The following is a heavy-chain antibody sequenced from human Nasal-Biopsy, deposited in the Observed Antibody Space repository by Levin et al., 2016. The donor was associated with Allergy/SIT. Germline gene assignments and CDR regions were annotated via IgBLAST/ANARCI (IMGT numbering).Heavy chain of an antibody. CDR3: ARVNAAAGYGMDV. Sequence: ASVKVSCKTSGYTFSSNGVSWVRQAPGQGLEWMAWISGNTGDTNHAPRFQGRVIMTTDTSTSTAYMELRSLRSDDTAVYYCARVNAAAGYGMDVWGQGTQVTVSS. CDR2: ISGNTGDT. V-gene: IGHV1-18*01. CDR1: GYTFSSNG. D-gene: IGHD6-13*01. J-gene: IGHJ6*02.